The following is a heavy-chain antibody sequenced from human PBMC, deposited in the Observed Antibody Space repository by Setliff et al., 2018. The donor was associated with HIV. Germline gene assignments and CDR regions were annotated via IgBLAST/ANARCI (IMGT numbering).Heavy chain of an antibody. CDR1: GGSISSSSFY. CDR3: ASRPWGAAAGSRYCMDV. J-gene: IGHJ6*02. Sequence: PSETLSLTCTVSGGSISSSSFYWGWIRQPPGKGLEWIGSIYYSGSTYYNPSLKSRVTISVDTSKNQFSLKLSSVTAADTAVYYCASRPWGAAAGSRYCMDVWGLGTTVTVSS. V-gene: IGHV4-39*01. D-gene: IGHD6-13*01. CDR2: IYYSGST.